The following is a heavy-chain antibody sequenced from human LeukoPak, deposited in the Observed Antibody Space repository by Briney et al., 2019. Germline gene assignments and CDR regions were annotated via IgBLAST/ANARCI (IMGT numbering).Heavy chain of an antibody. CDR2: FYTSGST. V-gene: IGHV4-61*02. CDR1: GGSISSGSYY. CDR3: ASWTTGDYYYGMDV. J-gene: IGHJ6*02. D-gene: IGHD7-27*01. Sequence: SETLSLTCTVSGGSISSGSYYWSWIRQPAGQGLEWIGRFYTSGSTNYNPSLKSRVTISVDTSKNEFSLQLRSVTAADTAVYYCASWTTGDYYYGMDVWGQGTTVTVSS.